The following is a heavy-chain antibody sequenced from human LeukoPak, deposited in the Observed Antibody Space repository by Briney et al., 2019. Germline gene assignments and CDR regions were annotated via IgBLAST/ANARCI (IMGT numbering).Heavy chain of an antibody. CDR1: GGSFSGYY. V-gene: IGHV4-34*01. J-gene: IGHJ5*02. Sequence: SETLSLTCAVYGGSFSGYYWSWIRQPPGKELEWIGEINHSGSTNYNPSLKSRVTISVDTSKNQFSLKLSSVTAADTAVYYCARGRSSGWYYVWFDPWGQGTLVTVSS. CDR3: ARGRSSGWYYVWFDP. CDR2: INHSGST. D-gene: IGHD6-19*01.